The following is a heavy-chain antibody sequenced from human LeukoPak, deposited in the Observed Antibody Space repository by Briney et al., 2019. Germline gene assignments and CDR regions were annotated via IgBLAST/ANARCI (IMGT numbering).Heavy chain of an antibody. CDR1: GFTFSSYW. J-gene: IGHJ4*02. CDR2: IKEDGSEK. CDR3: ARGGLYHYSGTSGDY. D-gene: IGHD1-26*01. Sequence: PGGSLRLSCAASGFTFSSYWMSWVRQAPGRGLEWVAHIKEDGSEKYYVDSVKGRFTISRDNAKNSLYLQMNSLRAEDTAVYYCARGGLYHYSGTSGDYWGQGTLVTVSS. V-gene: IGHV3-7*01.